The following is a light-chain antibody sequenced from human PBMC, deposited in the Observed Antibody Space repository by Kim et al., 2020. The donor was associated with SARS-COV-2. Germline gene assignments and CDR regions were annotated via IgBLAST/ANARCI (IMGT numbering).Light chain of an antibody. CDR3: QQYNSYSYT. Sequence: SASVGDSVTITCRASQSISSLLAWYQQKPEKAPKLLIYKASSLERGVPSRFSGSGSGTEFTLTISSLQPYDCATYYCQQYNSYSYTFGQGTKLDI. CDR2: KAS. J-gene: IGKJ2*01. V-gene: IGKV1-5*03. CDR1: QSISSL.